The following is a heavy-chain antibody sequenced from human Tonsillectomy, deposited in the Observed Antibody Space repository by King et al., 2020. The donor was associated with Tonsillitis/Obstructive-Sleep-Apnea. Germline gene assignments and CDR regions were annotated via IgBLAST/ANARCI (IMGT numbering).Heavy chain of an antibody. D-gene: IGHD3-16*01. CDR1: GFTFSSYS. CDR2: ISYDGNNK. CDR3: ARERLIMIAFGYKDAFDI. Sequence: VQLVESGGGVAQPGRSLRLSCAASGFTFSSYSMHWVRQAPGKGLEWVAIISYDGNNKYSRDSVKGRFTISRDNSKNTLFLQMDSLRAEDTAVYYCARERLIMIAFGYKDAFDIWGQGTMVTVSS. J-gene: IGHJ3*02. V-gene: IGHV3-30*10.